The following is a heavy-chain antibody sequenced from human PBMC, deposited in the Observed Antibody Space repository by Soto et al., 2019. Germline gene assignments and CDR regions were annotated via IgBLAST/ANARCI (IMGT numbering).Heavy chain of an antibody. Sequence: PGESLKISCKGSGYTFTDYWIGWVRQLPGKGLEWMGIIYPGDSDTRYSPSFQGHVTITVDKSTSTAYLQWNTLKASDTAMYYCARHISNLRSSYYAMDVWGQGTTVTVSS. D-gene: IGHD4-4*01. J-gene: IGHJ6*02. CDR3: ARHISNLRSSYYAMDV. V-gene: IGHV5-51*01. CDR2: IYPGDSDT. CDR1: GYTFTDYW.